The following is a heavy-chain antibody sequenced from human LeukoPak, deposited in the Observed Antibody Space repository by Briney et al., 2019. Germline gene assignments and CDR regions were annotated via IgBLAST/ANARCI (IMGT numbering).Heavy chain of an antibody. CDR3: AKDVPDIVVVVAATSLGAFDI. CDR2: ISGSGSST. D-gene: IGHD2-15*01. J-gene: IGHJ3*02. V-gene: IGHV3-23*01. Sequence: GGSLRLACAASGFTFSSYAMSWVRQAPGKGLEWVSAISGSGSSTYYADSVKGRFTISRDNSKNTLYLQTNSLRAEDTAVYYCAKDVPDIVVVVAATSLGAFDIWGQGTMVTVSS. CDR1: GFTFSSYA.